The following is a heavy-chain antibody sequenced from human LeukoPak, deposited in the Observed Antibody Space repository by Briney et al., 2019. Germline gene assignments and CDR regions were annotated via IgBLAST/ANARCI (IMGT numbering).Heavy chain of an antibody. D-gene: IGHD1-26*01. CDR1: GYTFTGYY. CDR3: AVSGSYYHWFDP. Sequence: ASVKVSCKASGYTFTGYYVHWVRQAPGQGLEWMGWINPNSGGTNYAQKFQGRVTMTRDTSISTAYMELSRLRSDDTAVYYCAVSGSYYHWFDPWGQGTLVTVSS. CDR2: INPNSGGT. V-gene: IGHV1-2*02. J-gene: IGHJ5*02.